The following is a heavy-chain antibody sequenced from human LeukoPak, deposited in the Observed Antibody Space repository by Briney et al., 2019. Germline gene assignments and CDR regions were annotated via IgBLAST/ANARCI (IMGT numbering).Heavy chain of an antibody. J-gene: IGHJ4*02. V-gene: IGHV4-34*01. CDR2: INHSGST. Sequence: KPSETLSLTCAVYGGSFSGYYRSWIRQPPGKGLEWIGEINHSGSTNYNPSLKSRVTISVDTSKNQFSLKLSSVTAADTAVYYCARERGDPYYYGSGSFDYWGQGTLVTVSS. D-gene: IGHD3-10*01. CDR1: GGSFSGYY. CDR3: ARERGDPYYYGSGSFDY.